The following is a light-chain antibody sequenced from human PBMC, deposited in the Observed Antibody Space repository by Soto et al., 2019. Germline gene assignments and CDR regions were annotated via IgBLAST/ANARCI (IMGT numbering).Light chain of an antibody. J-gene: IGKJ5*01. Sequence: DIQITQSPSTLSASVVDGVTITCRASQSISSWLAWYQQKPGKAPKLLIYDASSLESGVPSRFSGSGSGTEFTLTISSLQPDDFATYYCQQYKVFGQGTRLEI. CDR3: QQYKV. CDR1: QSISSW. V-gene: IGKV1-5*01. CDR2: DAS.